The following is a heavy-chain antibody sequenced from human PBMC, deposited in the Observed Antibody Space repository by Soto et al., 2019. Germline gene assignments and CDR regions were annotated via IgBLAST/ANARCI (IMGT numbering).Heavy chain of an antibody. CDR1: GYTFTNFG. J-gene: IGHJ4*02. V-gene: IGHV1-18*01. Sequence: QVQLVQSGAEVKKPGASVKVSCKTSGYTFTNFGLSWVRQAPGQGLEGMGWMSAYNGNTNYAQNFQGRVTMTTDTSTSTAYMALRSLRSDDTAVYYCARGWTPIDYWGQGTLVTVSS. D-gene: IGHD2-15*01. CDR3: ARGWTPIDY. CDR2: MSAYNGNT.